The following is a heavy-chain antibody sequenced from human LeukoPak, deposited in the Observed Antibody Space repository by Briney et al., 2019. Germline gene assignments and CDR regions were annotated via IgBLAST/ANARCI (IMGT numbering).Heavy chain of an antibody. CDR2: IKSKTDGGTT. D-gene: IGHD3-22*01. CDR3: TTDSETYYSDTSGYYYGSFDH. CDR1: GFTFSNAW. J-gene: IGHJ4*02. V-gene: IGHV3-15*01. Sequence: GGSLRLSCAASGFTFSNAWMTWARQAPGKGLEWVGRIKSKTDGGTTDYAAPVKGRFTISRDDSKNTLYLQMNSLKTEDTAVYYCTTDSETYYSDTSGYYYGSFDHWGQGTLVTVSS.